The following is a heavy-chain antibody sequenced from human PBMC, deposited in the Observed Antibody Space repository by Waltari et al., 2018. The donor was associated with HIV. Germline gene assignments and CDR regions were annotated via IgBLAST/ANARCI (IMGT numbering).Heavy chain of an antibody. D-gene: IGHD2-2*01. CDR1: GGSITRNDFY. J-gene: IGHJ4*02. V-gene: IGHV4-39*01. CDR2: MYNSGTT. Sequence: QLHLQESGPGLVKPSETLALTCTVSGGSITRNDFYWAWIRQPPREGLEWLGLMYNSGTTDYNPSLKSRVSMSRDTAKNRFSLRLHSVTAADTAIYYCARRGDGFNQHARLDHWGPGTLVTVSS. CDR3: ARRGDGFNQHARLDH.